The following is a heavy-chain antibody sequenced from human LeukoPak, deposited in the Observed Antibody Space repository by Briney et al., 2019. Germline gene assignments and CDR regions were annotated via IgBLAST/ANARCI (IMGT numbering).Heavy chain of an antibody. D-gene: IGHD4-4*01. V-gene: IGHV3-66*01. CDR2: IYSGGST. CDR3: ARSPTVTLISRGAFDI. J-gene: IGHJ3*02. CDR1: GFTVSSNY. Sequence: GGSLRLSCAASGFTVSSNYMSWVRQAPGKGLEWVSVIYSGGSTYYADSVKGRFTISRDNSKNTLYLQMNSLRAEDTAVYYCARSPTVTLISRGAFDIWGQGTMVTVSS.